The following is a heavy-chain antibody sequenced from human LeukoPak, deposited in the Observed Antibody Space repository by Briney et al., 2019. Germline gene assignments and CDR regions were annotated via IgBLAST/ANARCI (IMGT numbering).Heavy chain of an antibody. V-gene: IGHV3-74*01. CDR1: GITLRNYW. CDR3: ARFALKTPPTD. J-gene: IGHJ4*02. Sequence: TGGSLRLSCAASGITLRNYWMHWVRQDPGKGLVWVSGINNDGSSTFYADSVKGRFTISSDNAKNTVDLQMNSLRAEDTAVYYCARFALKTPPTDWGQGTLVTVSS. CDR2: INNDGSST.